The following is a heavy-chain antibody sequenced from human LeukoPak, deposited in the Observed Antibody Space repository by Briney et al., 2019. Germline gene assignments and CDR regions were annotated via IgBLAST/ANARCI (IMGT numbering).Heavy chain of an antibody. J-gene: IGHJ5*02. CDR3: ARDTYYDFWSGYYLGTENWFDP. CDR1: GYTFTSYG. V-gene: IGHV1-18*01. D-gene: IGHD3-3*01. Sequence: GASVTVSCKASGYTFTSYGISWVRQAPGQGLEWMGWISAYNGNTNYAQKLQGRVTMTTDTSTSTAYMELRSLRSDDTAVYYCARDTYYDFWSGYYLGTENWFDPWGQGTLVTVSS. CDR2: ISAYNGNT.